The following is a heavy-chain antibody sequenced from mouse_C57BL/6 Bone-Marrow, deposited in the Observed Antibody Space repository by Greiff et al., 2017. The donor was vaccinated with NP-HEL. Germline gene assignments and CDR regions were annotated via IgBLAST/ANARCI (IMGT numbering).Heavy chain of an antibody. CDR2: IDPSDSET. D-gene: IGHD2-1*01. CDR3: ARGTIYNYWYFDV. J-gene: IGHJ1*03. CDR1: GYTFTSYW. V-gene: IGHV1-52*01. Sequence: VQLQQPGAELVRPGSSVKLSCKASGYTFTSYWMHWVKQRPIQGLEWIGNIDPSDSETHYNQKFKDKATLTVDKSSSTAYMQLSSLTSEDSAVYYCARGTIYNYWYFDVWGTGTTVTVSS.